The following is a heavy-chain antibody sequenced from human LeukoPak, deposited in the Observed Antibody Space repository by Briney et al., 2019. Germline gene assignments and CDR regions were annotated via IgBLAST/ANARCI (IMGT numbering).Heavy chain of an antibody. V-gene: IGHV1-8*02. CDR3: ARSYGSLHPFDY. CDR2: MNPNSGNT. Sequence: ASVKVSCKASGYTFTGYYMHWVRQAPGQGLEWMGWMNPNSGNTGYAQKFQGRVTMTRNTSISTAYMELSSLRSEDTAVYYCARSYGSLHPFDYWGQGTLVTVSS. D-gene: IGHD3-10*01. CDR1: GYTFTGYY. J-gene: IGHJ4*02.